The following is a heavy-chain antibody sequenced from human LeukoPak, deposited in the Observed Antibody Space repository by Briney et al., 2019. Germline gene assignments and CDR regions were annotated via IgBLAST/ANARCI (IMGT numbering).Heavy chain of an antibody. J-gene: IGHJ4*02. CDR1: GNYW. CDR2: INSDGSWT. V-gene: IGHV3-74*01. Sequence: GGSLRLSCAASGNYWMHWVRQAPGKGLVWVSHINSDGSWTSYADSVKGRFTISKDNAKNTVYLQMDSLRAEDTAVYYCVSFYETYWGRGTLVAVSS. D-gene: IGHD2/OR15-2a*01. CDR3: VSFYETY.